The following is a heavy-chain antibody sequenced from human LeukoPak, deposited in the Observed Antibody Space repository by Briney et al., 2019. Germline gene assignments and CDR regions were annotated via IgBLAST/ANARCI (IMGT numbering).Heavy chain of an antibody. J-gene: IGHJ3*02. CDR2: INHSGST. V-gene: IGHV4-34*01. CDR1: GGSFSGYY. CDR3: RRRVQPERNDAFDI. Sequence: SETLSLTCAVYGGSFSGYYWSWIRQPPGKGLEWIGEINHSGSTNYNPSLKSRVTISVDTSKNQFSLKLSSVTAADMAVYYCRRRVQPERNDAFDIWGQGTMVTVSS. D-gene: IGHD1-1*01.